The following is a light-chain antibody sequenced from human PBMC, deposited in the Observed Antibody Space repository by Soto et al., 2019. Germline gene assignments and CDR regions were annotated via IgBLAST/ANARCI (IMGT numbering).Light chain of an antibody. CDR3: QQSCSTPYT. V-gene: IGKV1-39*01. CDR1: QTINKN. CDR2: SAS. J-gene: IGKJ2*01. Sequence: DIQMTQSPSSLSASVGDRVTITCRASQTINKNLNWYQQKPGQAPNLQIYSASDFQSGVPSRFSGSGSGTEFTLTISRLQPEDFATYYCQQSCSTPYTFGQGTELEI.